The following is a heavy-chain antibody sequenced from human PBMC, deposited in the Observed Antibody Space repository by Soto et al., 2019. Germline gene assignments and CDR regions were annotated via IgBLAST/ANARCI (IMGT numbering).Heavy chain of an antibody. CDR1: GFTFGDYA. Sequence: PGGSLRLSCTASGFTFGDYAMSWFRQAPGKGLEWVGFFRSKAYGGTTEYAASVKGRFTISRDDSKSIAYLQMNSLKTEDTAVYYCTRDGFITIFGVVIIDYYYMDVWGKGTSVTVSS. CDR2: FRSKAYGGTT. CDR3: TRDGFITIFGVVIIDYYYMDV. D-gene: IGHD3-3*01. J-gene: IGHJ6*03. V-gene: IGHV3-49*03.